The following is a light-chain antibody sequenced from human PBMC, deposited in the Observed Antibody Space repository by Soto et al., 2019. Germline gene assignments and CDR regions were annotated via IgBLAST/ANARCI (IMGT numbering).Light chain of an antibody. J-gene: IGLJ1*01. V-gene: IGLV2-14*01. CDR2: VVS. Sequence: QSALTQPASVSGSPGQSITISCTGTYRDVGGYNYVAWYQQYPGKAPKLMIYVVSFRPSGVSNRFSGSKSDITASLTISGLQAEDEADYYCSSYTSSSSQVFGTGTKVTVL. CDR1: YRDVGGYNY. CDR3: SSYTSSSSQV.